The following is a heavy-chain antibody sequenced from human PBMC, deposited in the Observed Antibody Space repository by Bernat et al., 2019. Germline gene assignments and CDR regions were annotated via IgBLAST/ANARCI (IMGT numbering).Heavy chain of an antibody. Sequence: QVQLVESGGGLVKPGGSLRLSCTASGFSFSDFYMSWIRQAPGKGLEWVSFISRSSSYTNDVDSVKGRFTISRDNAKNSLYLQMNSLRAEDTAMYYCARESRQLPIWGLGTLVTVSS. D-gene: IGHD2-2*01. CDR1: GFSFSDFY. CDR2: ISRSSSYT. J-gene: IGHJ4*02. CDR3: ARESRQLPI. V-gene: IGHV3-11*06.